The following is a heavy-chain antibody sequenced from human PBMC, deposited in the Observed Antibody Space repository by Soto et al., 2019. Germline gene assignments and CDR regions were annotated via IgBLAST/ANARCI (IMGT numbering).Heavy chain of an antibody. Sequence: EVQLLESGGGLVQPGGSLRLSCAPSGFTFSTYAMSWVRQAPGKGLEWVSTITSGGGTAFYGDSVKGRFTISRDNSKNTLYLQLNSLRADDTAVYYCAKRAFTGSYYFDYWGQGTLVAVSS. J-gene: IGHJ4*02. CDR3: AKRAFTGSYYFDY. CDR1: GFTFSTYA. V-gene: IGHV3-23*01. D-gene: IGHD4-4*01. CDR2: ITSGGGTA.